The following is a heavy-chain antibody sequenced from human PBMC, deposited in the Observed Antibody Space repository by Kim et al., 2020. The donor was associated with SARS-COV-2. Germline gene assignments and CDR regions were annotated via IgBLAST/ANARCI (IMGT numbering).Heavy chain of an antibody. D-gene: IGHD1-1*01. V-gene: IGHV4-59*01. CDR3: ASGTTLGWPGRYYGMDV. J-gene: IGHJ6*02. CDR1: GGSISSYY. CDR2: IYYSGST. Sequence: SETLSLTCTVSGGSISSYYWSWIRQPPGKGLEWIGYIYYSGSTNYNPSLKSRVTISVDTSKNQFSLKLSSVTAADTAVYYCASGTTLGWPGRYYGMDVWGQGTTVTVSS.